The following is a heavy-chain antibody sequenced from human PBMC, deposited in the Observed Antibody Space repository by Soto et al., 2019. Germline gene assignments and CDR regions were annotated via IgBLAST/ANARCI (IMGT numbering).Heavy chain of an antibody. CDR2: IWNDGSNK. Sequence: PGGSLRLSCAASGFTFSSYGLHWVRQAPGKGLEWVAVIWNDGSNKYYADSVKGRFTISRDNSKNTLYLQMNSLRAEDTALYYCARVLNISSSWYGTTFDIWGQVTMVTVSS. CDR3: ARVLNISSSWYGTTFDI. J-gene: IGHJ3*02. V-gene: IGHV3-33*01. CDR1: GFTFSSYG. D-gene: IGHD6-13*01.